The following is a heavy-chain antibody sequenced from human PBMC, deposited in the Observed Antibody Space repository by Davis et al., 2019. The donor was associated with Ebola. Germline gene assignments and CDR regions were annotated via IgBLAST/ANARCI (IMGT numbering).Heavy chain of an antibody. J-gene: IGHJ4*02. CDR1: GYTFTSYG. V-gene: IGHV1-18*01. CDR2: TSALTGNT. Sequence: AASVNVSFKASGYTFTSYGLSWVRQAPGQGLEWMGWTSALTGNTKYLQNLQGRVTMTTDTPTSTAYMELRSLISDDTAVYYCASHQSYGDPNCFDYWGQGTLVTVSS. CDR3: ASHQSYGDPNCFDY. D-gene: IGHD4-17*01.